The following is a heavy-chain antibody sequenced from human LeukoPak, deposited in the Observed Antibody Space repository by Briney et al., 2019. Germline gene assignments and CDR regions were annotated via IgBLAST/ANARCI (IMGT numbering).Heavy chain of an antibody. CDR3: ARDERNYYDSSGYYNY. J-gene: IGHJ4*02. D-gene: IGHD3-22*01. CDR2: ISSYSSYI. CDR1: GFTFSSYS. Sequence: GGSLRLSCVASGFTFSSYSMDWVRQAPGKGLEWVSSISSYSSYIYYADSVRGRFTISRDNAKNSLYLQMNSLRDEDTAVYYCARDERNYYDSSGYYNYWGQGTLVTVSS. V-gene: IGHV3-21*01.